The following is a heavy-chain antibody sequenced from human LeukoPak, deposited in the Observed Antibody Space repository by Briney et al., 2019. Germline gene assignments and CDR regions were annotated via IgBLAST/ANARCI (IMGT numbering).Heavy chain of an antibody. D-gene: IGHD6-13*01. J-gene: IGHJ6*02. V-gene: IGHV1-2*04. CDR3: ARGAAADHYYYGMDV. CDR1: GYTFTSYY. Sequence: ASVKVSCKASGYTFTSYYMHWVRQAPGQGLEWMGWINPNSGGTNYAQKFQGWVTMTRDTSISTAYMELSRLRSDDTAVYYCARGAAADHYYYGMDVWGQGTTVTVSS. CDR2: INPNSGGT.